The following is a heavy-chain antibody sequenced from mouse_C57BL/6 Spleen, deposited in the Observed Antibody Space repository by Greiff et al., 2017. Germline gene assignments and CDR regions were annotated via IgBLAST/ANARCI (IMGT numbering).Heavy chain of an antibody. CDR2: IDPENGNT. CDR3: ARSYYDRDYDMDY. CDR1: GFNITNYY. J-gene: IGHJ4*01. D-gene: IGHD2-4*01. V-gene: IGHV14-3*01. Sequence: VQLQQSVAELVRPGASVKLSCTASGFNITNYYMHWVKQRPEQGLEWIGRIDPENGNTKYTPKFQGKATITADTSSTTAYLQLSSLTSENTAIYYCARSYYDRDYDMDYWGQGTSVTVSS.